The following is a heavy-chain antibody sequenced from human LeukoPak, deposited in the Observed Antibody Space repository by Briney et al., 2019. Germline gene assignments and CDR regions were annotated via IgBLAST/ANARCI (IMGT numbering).Heavy chain of an antibody. CDR3: ARGVSYYYDNSGRPGWYFDL. J-gene: IGHJ2*01. CDR2: IRTTGDT. D-gene: IGHD3-22*01. Sequence: GGSLRLSCAVSGFTFNDYDMHWVRQAPGKRLEWVSAIRTTGDTHYPDSVKGRFAMSREDAKNSVHLQMNTLRAGDTAVYYCARGVSYYYDNSGRPGWYFDLWGRGTLVTVSS. V-gene: IGHV3-13*01. CDR1: GFTFNDYD.